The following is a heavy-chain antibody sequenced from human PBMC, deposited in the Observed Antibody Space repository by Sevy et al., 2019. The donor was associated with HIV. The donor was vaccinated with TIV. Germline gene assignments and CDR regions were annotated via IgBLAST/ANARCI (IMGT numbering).Heavy chain of an antibody. CDR2: IRSKAYGGTT. CDR1: GFTFGDYA. Sequence: GGSLRLSCTASGFTFGDYAMSWVRQAPGKGLEWVGFIRSKAYGGTTEYAASVKGRFTISRDDSKSMAYLQMNSLKTEDTAVYYCTRGRDIDFWSGYYGYWGQGTLVTVSS. D-gene: IGHD3-3*01. CDR3: TRGRDIDFWSGYYGY. J-gene: IGHJ4*02. V-gene: IGHV3-49*04.